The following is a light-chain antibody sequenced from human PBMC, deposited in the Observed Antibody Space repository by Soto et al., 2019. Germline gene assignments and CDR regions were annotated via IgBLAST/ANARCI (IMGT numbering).Light chain of an antibody. V-gene: IGLV2-14*03. CDR1: SSEIGDSNY. CDR3: SSFRSSSTSYV. Sequence: QSALTQPASVSGSPGQSISISCIGTSSEIGDSNYVSWYQQHPGKAPKLVIYDVSNRPSAVSNRFSGSKSANTASLTISGLHAEDEADYSCSSFRSSSTSYVFGTGTKVTVL. J-gene: IGLJ1*01. CDR2: DVS.